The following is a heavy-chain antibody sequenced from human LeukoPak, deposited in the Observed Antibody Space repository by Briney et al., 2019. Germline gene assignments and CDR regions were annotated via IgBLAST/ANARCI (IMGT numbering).Heavy chain of an antibody. V-gene: IGHV3-7*04. CDR1: GFMFSRYW. CDR2: IKEDGSEK. J-gene: IGHJ4*02. CDR3: ARVPAMAGTYFDY. D-gene: IGHD5-24*01. Sequence: GGSLRLSCAASGFMFSRYWMTWVRQAPGKVLEWVANIKEDGSEKYYVDSVKGRFTISRDNAENSLYLQMNSLRVEDTALYYCARVPAMAGTYFDYWGQGSLVTVSS.